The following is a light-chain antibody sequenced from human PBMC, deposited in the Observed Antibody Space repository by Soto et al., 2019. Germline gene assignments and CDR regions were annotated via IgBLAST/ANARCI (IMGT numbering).Light chain of an antibody. J-gene: IGKJ1*01. Sequence: EIVLTQSPGTLSLSLGEKATLSCRATQSISSNYLAWFQQKPGQAPRLLIYGASIRATGIPDRFSGTGSGADFTLTISILEPEDFAVYYCHQYGNSPPWTFGQGTKVDIK. CDR1: QSISSNY. V-gene: IGKV3-20*01. CDR2: GAS. CDR3: HQYGNSPPWT.